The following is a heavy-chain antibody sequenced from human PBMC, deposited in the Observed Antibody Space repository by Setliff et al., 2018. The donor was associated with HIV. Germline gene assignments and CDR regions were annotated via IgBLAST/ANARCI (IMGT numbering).Heavy chain of an antibody. J-gene: IGHJ6*02. CDR2: IKQDGSEK. D-gene: IGHD3-10*01. Sequence: GGSLRLSCAASGFAFSSNWMSWVRQAPGKGLEWVANIKQDGSEKYYVDSVKGRFTISRDNAKKSLYLQMDSLRAEDTAVYYCARSYYGSTTSYGMDVWGQGTTVTVSS. CDR3: ARSYYGSTTSYGMDV. CDR1: GFAFSSNW. V-gene: IGHV3-7*01.